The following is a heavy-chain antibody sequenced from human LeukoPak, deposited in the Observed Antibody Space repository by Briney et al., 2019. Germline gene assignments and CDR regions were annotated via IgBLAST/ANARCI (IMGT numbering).Heavy chain of an antibody. V-gene: IGHV4-30-2*01. Sequence: PSETLSLTCAVSGDFLSSGDYSWSWIRQPSGRGLEWIGYIFHTGNSYYNPSLKSRVTISVDRSKNQFSLRLTSVTAADTAVYYCARELWFVNAPGSWLDPWGQGILVTVSS. CDR1: GDFLSSGDYS. D-gene: IGHD3-10*01. CDR2: IFHTGNS. J-gene: IGHJ5*02. CDR3: ARELWFVNAPGSWLDP.